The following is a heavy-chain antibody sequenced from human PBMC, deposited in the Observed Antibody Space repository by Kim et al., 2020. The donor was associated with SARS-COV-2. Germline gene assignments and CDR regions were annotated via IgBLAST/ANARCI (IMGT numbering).Heavy chain of an antibody. V-gene: IGHV3-7*01. J-gene: IGHJ5*02. D-gene: IGHD2-15*01. CDR3: ARGPRGIVVVVGLDP. Sequence: DSVKGRFTTSRDNAKNSLYLQMNSLRAEDTAVYYCARGPRGIVVVVGLDPWGQGTLVTVSS.